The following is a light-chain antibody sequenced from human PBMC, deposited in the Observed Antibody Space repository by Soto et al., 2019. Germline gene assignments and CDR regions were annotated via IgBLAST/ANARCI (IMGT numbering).Light chain of an antibody. CDR2: LEGSGSY. CDR3: ETWDSNTRV. J-gene: IGLJ1*01. Sequence: QLVLTQSSSASASLGSSVKLTCTLSSGHSNYIIACHQQQPGKAPRYLMKLEGSGSYNKGSGVPDRFSGSSSGADRYLTISNLQFEDEADYYCETWDSNTRVFGTGTKVTVL. CDR1: SGHSNYI. V-gene: IGLV4-60*02.